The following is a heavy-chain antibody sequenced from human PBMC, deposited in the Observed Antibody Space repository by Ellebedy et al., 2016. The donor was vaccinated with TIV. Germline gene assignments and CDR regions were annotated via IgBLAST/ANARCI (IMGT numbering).Heavy chain of an antibody. CDR1: GFTFSDYY. J-gene: IGHJ4*02. D-gene: IGHD1-1*01. Sequence: GESLKISCAASGFTFSDYYMAWIRQAPGKGLEWVSYISDISNYIAYADSVKGRFTISRDNAKNSLYLQIDDLRAEDTAVYYCARGSWKERSVFDYWGQGTLVTVSS. V-gene: IGHV3-11*06. CDR3: ARGSWKERSVFDY. CDR2: ISDISNYI.